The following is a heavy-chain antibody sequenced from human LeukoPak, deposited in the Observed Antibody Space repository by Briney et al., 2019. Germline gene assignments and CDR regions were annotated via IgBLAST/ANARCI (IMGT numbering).Heavy chain of an antibody. D-gene: IGHD2-2*01. J-gene: IGHJ4*02. CDR1: GFTFSSYW. CDR3: ARDPRRANMGDCSSTSCYGMGDY. V-gene: IGHV3-7*03. CDR2: IKQDGSEK. Sequence: GGCLRLSCAASGFTFSSYWMSWVRQAPGKGLEWAANIKQDGSEKYYVDSVKGRFTISRDNAKSSLYLRMNSLRAEDTALYHCARDPRRANMGDCSSTSCYGMGDYWGQGTLVTVSS.